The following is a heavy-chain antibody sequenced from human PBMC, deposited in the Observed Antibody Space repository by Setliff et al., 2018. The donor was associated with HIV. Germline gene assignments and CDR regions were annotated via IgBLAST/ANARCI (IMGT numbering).Heavy chain of an antibody. D-gene: IGHD4-17*01. J-gene: IGHJ6*03. CDR3: ARSPHDYDSDYYMDV. Sequence: SVKVSCKVSGGTFTRNCISWVRQAPGQGLEWMGGILPFFDTANYAQKFQGRVTITADTSASTAYMELSSLRSEDMAVYFCARSPHDYDSDYYMDVWGKGTTVTVSS. CDR2: ILPFFDTA. CDR1: GGTFTRNC. V-gene: IGHV1-69*06.